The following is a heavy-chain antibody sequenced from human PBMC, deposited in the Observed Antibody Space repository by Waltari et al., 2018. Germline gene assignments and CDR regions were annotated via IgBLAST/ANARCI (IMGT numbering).Heavy chain of an antibody. J-gene: IGHJ4*02. CDR1: GFTFDDYA. Sequence: EVQLVESGGGLVQPGRSLRLSCAASGFTFDDYALHWVRPAPGKGLGGVSGISWNSCSIGYADSVKGRFTISRDNAKNSLYLQMNSLRAEDTALYYCAKATGVVNFFFWTPFDYWGQGTLVTVSS. CDR2: ISWNSCSI. CDR3: AKATGVVNFFFWTPFDY. D-gene: IGHD3-3*01. V-gene: IGHV3-9*01.